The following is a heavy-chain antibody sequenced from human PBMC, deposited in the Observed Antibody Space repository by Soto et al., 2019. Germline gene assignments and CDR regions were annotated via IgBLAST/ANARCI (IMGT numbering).Heavy chain of an antibody. CDR1: GFTFSSYG. J-gene: IGHJ6*02. Sequence: PGGSLRLSCAASGFTFSSYGMHWVRQAPGKGLEWVAVIWYDGSTKNYADSVKGRFTISRDNSKNTLSLQMNSLRAEDTAVHYCARELKQQAVGDYYYGLDVWGQGTTVTVSS. V-gene: IGHV3-33*01. D-gene: IGHD6-13*01. CDR2: IWYDGSTK. CDR3: ARELKQQAVGDYYYGLDV.